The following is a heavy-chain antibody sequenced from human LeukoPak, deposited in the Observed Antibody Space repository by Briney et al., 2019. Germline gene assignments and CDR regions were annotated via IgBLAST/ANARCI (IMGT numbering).Heavy chain of an antibody. CDR2: IYTSEST. CDR1: GGSISSGSYY. Sequence: SQTLSLTCTVSGGSISSGSYYWSWIRRPAGKGLEWIGRIYTSESTNYNPSLKSRVTISVDTSKNQFSLKLSSVTAADTAVYYCARGKCSGGSCDQTVTGYFALWGRGTLVTVSS. J-gene: IGHJ2*01. CDR3: ARGKCSGGSCDQTVTGYFAL. V-gene: IGHV4-61*02. D-gene: IGHD2-15*01.